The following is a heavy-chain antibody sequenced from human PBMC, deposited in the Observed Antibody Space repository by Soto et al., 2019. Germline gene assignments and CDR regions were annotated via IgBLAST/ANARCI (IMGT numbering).Heavy chain of an antibody. V-gene: IGHV3-23*01. J-gene: IGHJ5*02. CDR2: ISGSGST. Sequence: GGSLRLSCAASGFTFSNYALSWVRQAPGKGLEWVSAISGSGSTYYANSVKGRFTISRDNSKNTLYLQMSSLRAEDTAVYYCARDPYSSSSYWFDPWDQGTLVTSPQ. CDR1: GFTFSNYA. D-gene: IGHD6-6*01. CDR3: ARDPYSSSSYWFDP.